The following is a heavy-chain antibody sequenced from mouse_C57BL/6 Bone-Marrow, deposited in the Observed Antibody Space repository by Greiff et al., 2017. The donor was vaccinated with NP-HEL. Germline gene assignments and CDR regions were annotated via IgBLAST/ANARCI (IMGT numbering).Heavy chain of an antibody. V-gene: IGHV5-15*01. CDR1: GFTFSDYG. CDR2: ISNLAYSI. J-gene: IGHJ1*03. CDR3: ARRYGSSYKYFDV. Sequence: EVHLVESGGGLVQPGGSLKLSCAASGFTFSDYGMAWVRQAPRKGPEWVAFISNLAYSIYYADTVTGRFTISRENAKNTLYLEMSSLRSEDTAMYYCARRYGSSYKYFDVWGTGTTVTVSS. D-gene: IGHD1-1*01.